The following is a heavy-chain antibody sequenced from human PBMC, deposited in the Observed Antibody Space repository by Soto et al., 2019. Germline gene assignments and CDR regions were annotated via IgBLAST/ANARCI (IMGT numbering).Heavy chain of an antibody. J-gene: IGHJ6*02. CDR2: IMPVFPTP. Sequence: QVQLVQSGAEVKKPGSSVRVSCKTSGGTFRTSAISWVRQAPGQGLEWMGGIMPVFPTPDYAQRFQGRVTITADESTSTAYMELSSRRSEDTAVYYCARDKDRQQLGGNYYYSMDVWGQGTTVTVSS. V-gene: IGHV1-69*12. CDR3: ARDKDRQQLGGNYYYSMDV. D-gene: IGHD3-3*02. CDR1: GGTFRTSA.